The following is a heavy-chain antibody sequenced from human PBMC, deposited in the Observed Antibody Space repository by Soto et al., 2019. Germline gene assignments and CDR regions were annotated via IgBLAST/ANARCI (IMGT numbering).Heavy chain of an antibody. CDR1: GFTFSTYA. V-gene: IGHV3-30*18. CDR3: AKDAGSTEYFFAS. Sequence: QVQVVESGGGVVQPGRSLRLSCAASGFTFSTYAMHWVRQAPGKGLEWVAVISHDGSNTDYGDSVKGRFTISRDNSKSTLSLQMNSLRPEDTAVYYCAKDAGSTEYFFASWGQGILVTVSS. CDR2: ISHDGSNT. J-gene: IGHJ4*02.